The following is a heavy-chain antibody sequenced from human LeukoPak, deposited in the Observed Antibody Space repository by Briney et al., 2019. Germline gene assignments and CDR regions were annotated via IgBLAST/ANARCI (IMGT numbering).Heavy chain of an antibody. CDR2: IYYSGYT. CDR3: ARFEGRYGMDV. V-gene: IGHV4-59*08. J-gene: IGHJ6*02. CDR1: GGSISSYF. D-gene: IGHD3-10*01. Sequence: PSETLSLTCTVSGGSISSYFWSWIRQPPGKGLEWIGYIYYSGYTNYNPSLKSRATISVDTSKNQFSLKLSSVTAADTAVYYCARFEGRYGMDVWGQGTTVTVSS.